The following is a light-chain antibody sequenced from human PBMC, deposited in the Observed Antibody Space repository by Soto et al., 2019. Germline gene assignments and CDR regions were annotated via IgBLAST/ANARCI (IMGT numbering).Light chain of an antibody. CDR2: DAS. V-gene: IGKV1-5*01. CDR3: QQYYSYSPLT. CDR1: QSISSW. J-gene: IGKJ4*01. Sequence: DIQLTQSPSSLSATAGDRVTITCRASQSISSWLAWYQQKPGKAPKLLIYDASSLESGVPSRFSGSGSGTEFTLTISSLQPDDFTTYYCQQYYSYSPLTFGGGTKVDIK.